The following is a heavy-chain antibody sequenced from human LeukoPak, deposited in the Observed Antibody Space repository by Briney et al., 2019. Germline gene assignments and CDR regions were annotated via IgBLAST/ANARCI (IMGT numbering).Heavy chain of an antibody. CDR2: ITSAGDT. CDR1: GGSISPYF. CDR3: AREDLKLPHNWFDP. V-gene: IGHV4-4*07. J-gene: IGHJ5*02. Sequence: SETLSLTCTVSGGSISPYFWSWIRQPAGKGLEWIGRITSAGDTVYNSSLRGRVTMSLDTSKNQFSLILNSVTASDTALYYCAREDLKLPHNWFDPWGQGTLVTVSS.